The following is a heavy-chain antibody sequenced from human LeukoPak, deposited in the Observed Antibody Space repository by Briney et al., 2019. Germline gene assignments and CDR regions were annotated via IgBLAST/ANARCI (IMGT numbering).Heavy chain of an antibody. Sequence: GGSLRLSCAASGFTFSSYAMSWVRQAPGKGLEGVSAISGSGGSTYYADSVKGGLPISRDNSKSTLYLQMNSLRAEDTAVYYCAKESLVVPAAMLNYWGQGTLVTVSS. D-gene: IGHD2-2*01. CDR3: AKESLVVPAAMLNY. V-gene: IGHV3-23*01. J-gene: IGHJ4*02. CDR1: GFTFSSYA. CDR2: ISGSGGST.